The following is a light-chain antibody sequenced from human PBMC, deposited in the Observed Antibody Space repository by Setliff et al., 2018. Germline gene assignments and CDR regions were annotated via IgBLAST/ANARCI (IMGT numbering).Light chain of an antibody. Sequence: QSALTQPPSASGTPGQRVTISCSGTTSNIGTNAVNWYQQFPGTAPRLLIQTNNQLHFGGPERFSGSKSGASASLSISGLQSGDGADYYCAVWDDNLNGPVFGGGTQLTVL. CDR1: TSNIGTNA. CDR2: TNN. V-gene: IGLV1-44*01. J-gene: IGLJ3*02. CDR3: AVWDDNLNGPV.